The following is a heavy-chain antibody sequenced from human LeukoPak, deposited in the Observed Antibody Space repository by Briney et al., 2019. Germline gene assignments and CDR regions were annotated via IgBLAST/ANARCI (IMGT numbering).Heavy chain of an antibody. Sequence: SETLSLTCTVSGGSISNYYWSWIRQPPGKGLEWIGYVYYSGSTNYNPSLKSRVTISVDTSKNQFSLKLSSVTAADTAVYYCARGGAGLLWFGNSKFDYWGQGTLVTVSS. CDR1: GGSISNYY. CDR3: ARGGAGLLWFGNSKFDY. D-gene: IGHD3-10*01. J-gene: IGHJ4*02. CDR2: VYYSGST. V-gene: IGHV4-59*01.